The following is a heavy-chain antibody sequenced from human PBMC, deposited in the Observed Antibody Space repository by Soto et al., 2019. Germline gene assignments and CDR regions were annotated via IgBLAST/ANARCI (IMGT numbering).Heavy chain of an antibody. CDR2: INHSGST. D-gene: IGHD5-18*01. V-gene: IGHV4-34*01. J-gene: IGHJ6*02. CDR1: GGSFSGYY. Sequence: PSETLSLTCAVYGGSFSGYYWSWIRQPPGKGLEWIGEINHSGSTNYNPSLKSRVTISVDTSKNQFSLKLSSVTAADTAVYYCARPPKFFTGYRAPPTQSYGMDVWGQGTTVTVSS. CDR3: ARPPKFFTGYRAPPTQSYGMDV.